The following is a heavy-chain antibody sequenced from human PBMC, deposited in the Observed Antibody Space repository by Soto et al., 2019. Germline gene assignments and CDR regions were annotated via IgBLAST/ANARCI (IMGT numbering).Heavy chain of an antibody. V-gene: IGHV1-69*13. CDR1: GGTFSSYA. D-gene: IGHD6-13*01. Sequence: GASVKVSCKASGGTFSSYAISWVRQAPGQGLEWMGGIIPIFGTANYAQKFQGRVTITADESTSTAYMELSSLRSEDTAVYYCESWYSSSPYYFDYWGQGTLVTVSS. J-gene: IGHJ4*02. CDR2: IIPIFGTA. CDR3: ESWYSSSPYYFDY.